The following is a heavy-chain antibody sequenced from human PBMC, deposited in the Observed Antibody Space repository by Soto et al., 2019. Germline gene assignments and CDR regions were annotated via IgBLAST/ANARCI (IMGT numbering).Heavy chain of an antibody. Sequence: GGSLRLSCAAAGFPFSRHAMAWVRRGAGRGLEWVATIGSDGSTYYADSVRGRFTISRDNYGNMLHLQLNSLSVEDTGTYFCAKDPYNHRFDSWGQGALVTVS. CDR3: AKDPYNHRFDS. D-gene: IGHD1-1*01. CDR1: GFPFSRHA. J-gene: IGHJ4*02. CDR2: IGSDGST. V-gene: IGHV3-23*01.